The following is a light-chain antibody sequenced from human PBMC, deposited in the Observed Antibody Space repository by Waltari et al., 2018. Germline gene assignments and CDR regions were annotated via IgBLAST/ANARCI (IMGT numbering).Light chain of an antibody. CDR1: QDIISY. CDR3: QQYYNYPLT. Sequence: AIRIAQSPSSLSASTGDTVTINCRASQDIISYLAWYQQKPGNAPRLLIFAASTLQSGVPSRFSGSGSGTDFTLTISRLLSEDFATYYCQQYYNYPLTFGGGTNVESK. V-gene: IGKV1-8*01. J-gene: IGKJ4*01. CDR2: AAS.